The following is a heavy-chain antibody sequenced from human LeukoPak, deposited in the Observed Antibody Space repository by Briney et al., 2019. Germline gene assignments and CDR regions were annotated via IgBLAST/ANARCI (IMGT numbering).Heavy chain of an antibody. D-gene: IGHD5-18*01. CDR3: AGFPGYSYGDLSYYGLRV. CDR1: TSNFNYYY. CDR2: ISDNGKTI. J-gene: IGHJ6*02. Sequence: GGSLRLSCEASTSNFNYYYMNWIRQAPGKGLESLSYISDNGKTIFYADSVKGRFTISRDNAGKSLFLQMSSLRVEDSAVYFCAGFPGYSYGDLSYYGLRVWGQGTTVTVSS. V-gene: IGHV3-11*01.